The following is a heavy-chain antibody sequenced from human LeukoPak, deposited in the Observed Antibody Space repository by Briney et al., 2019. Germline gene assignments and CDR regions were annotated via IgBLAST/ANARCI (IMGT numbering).Heavy chain of an antibody. Sequence: GGSLRLSCAASGFTFSDYYMSWIRQAPGKGLEWVSYISSSGSTIYYADSVKGRFTISRDNAKNSLYLQMNSLRAEDTAVYYCARVQAGGSGSAPYFDYWGQGTLVTVSS. CDR1: GFTFSDYY. V-gene: IGHV3-11*01. CDR3: ARVQAGGSGSAPYFDY. CDR2: ISSSGSTI. J-gene: IGHJ4*02. D-gene: IGHD3-10*01.